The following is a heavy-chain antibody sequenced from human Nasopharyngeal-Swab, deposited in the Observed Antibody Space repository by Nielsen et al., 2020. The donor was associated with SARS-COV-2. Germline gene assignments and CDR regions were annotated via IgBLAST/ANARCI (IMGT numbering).Heavy chain of an antibody. CDR3: ARDGLDCSGGNCYSWAYYYYGMDV. CDR2: ISYDGSNK. Sequence: VREAPGKGLEWVAVISYDGSNKYYADSVKGRFTISRDNSKNTLYLQMNSLRAEDTAVYYCARDGLDCSGGNCYSWAYYYYGMDVWGQGTTVTVSS. J-gene: IGHJ6*02. D-gene: IGHD2-15*01. V-gene: IGHV3-30*03.